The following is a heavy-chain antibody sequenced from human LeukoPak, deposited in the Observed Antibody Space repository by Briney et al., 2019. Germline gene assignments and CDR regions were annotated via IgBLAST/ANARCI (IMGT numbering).Heavy chain of an antibody. V-gene: IGHV4-59*01. CDR3: ARANSYGSGSYYAAWFDP. CDR2: IYYSGST. J-gene: IGHJ5*02. CDR1: GGSFSGYY. Sequence: SETLSLTCAVYGGSFSGYYWSWIRQPPGKGLEWIGYIYYSGSTNYNPSLKSRVTISVDTSKNQFSLKLSSVTAADTAVYYCARANSYGSGSYYAAWFDPWGQGTLVTVSS. D-gene: IGHD3-10*01.